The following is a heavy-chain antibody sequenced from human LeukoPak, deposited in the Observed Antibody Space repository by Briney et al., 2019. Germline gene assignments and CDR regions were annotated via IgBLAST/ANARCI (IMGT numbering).Heavy chain of an antibody. CDR2: ISSSGSTI. D-gene: IGHD6-13*01. V-gene: IGHV3-11*04. Sequence: PGGSLRLSCAASGFTFSDYYMSWIRQAPGKWLEWVSYISSSGSTIYYADSVKGRFTISRDNAKNSLYLQMNSLRAEDTAVYYCARARFEAAAIYFDYWGQGTLVTVSS. J-gene: IGHJ4*02. CDR3: ARARFEAAAIYFDY. CDR1: GFTFSDYY.